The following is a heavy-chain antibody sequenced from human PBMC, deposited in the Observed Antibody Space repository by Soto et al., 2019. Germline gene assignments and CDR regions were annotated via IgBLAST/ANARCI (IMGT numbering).Heavy chain of an antibody. D-gene: IGHD3-10*01. CDR3: ARVRGVYWFDP. J-gene: IGHJ5*02. CDR1: GSTGSGNY. CDR2: ISSSSSYI. Sequence: GGSLRLSCAASGSTGSGNYMHWVRQAPGKGLEWVSSISSSSSYIYYADSVKGRFTISRDNAKNSLYLQMNSLRAEDTAVYYCARVRGVYWFDPWGQGTLVTVSS. V-gene: IGHV3-21*01.